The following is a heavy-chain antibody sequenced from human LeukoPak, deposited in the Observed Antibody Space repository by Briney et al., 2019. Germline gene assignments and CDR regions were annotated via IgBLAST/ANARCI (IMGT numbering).Heavy chain of an antibody. CDR3: ARQAGSGWYYFDF. J-gene: IGHJ4*02. CDR2: IYPGDSDT. V-gene: IGHV5-51*01. Sequence: GESLKISCKGSGYTFTNYWIGWVRQMPGKGLEWMGIIYPGDSDTRYSPSFQGQVTISADKSISTAYLQWSSLKASDTAMYYCARQAGSGWYYFDFWGQGTLVTVSS. D-gene: IGHD6-19*01. CDR1: GYTFTNYW.